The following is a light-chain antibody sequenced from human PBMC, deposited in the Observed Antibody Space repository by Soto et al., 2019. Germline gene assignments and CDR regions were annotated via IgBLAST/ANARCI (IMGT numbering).Light chain of an antibody. CDR1: QSVSSISY. CDR2: GAS. J-gene: IGKJ2*01. CDR3: HQYGSSPSYT. V-gene: IGKV3-20*01. Sequence: ELVLTQSPVTLSLSPGERATLSCRASQSVSSISYLAWYQHKPGQAPRLLIYGASSRATGIPYRFSGSGSGTDFTLTISRLEPEDFAVYYCHQYGSSPSYTCGQGAKLEIK.